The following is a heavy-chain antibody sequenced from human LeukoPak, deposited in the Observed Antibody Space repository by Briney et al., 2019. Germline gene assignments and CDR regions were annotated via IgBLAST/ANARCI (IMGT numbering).Heavy chain of an antibody. CDR2: IYTSGST. J-gene: IGHJ4*02. V-gene: IGHV4-61*02. CDR1: GGSISSGSYY. Sequence: PSETLSLTCTVSGGSISSGSYYWSWIRQPAGKGLEWIGRIYTSGSTNYNPSLKSRVTISVDTSKNQFSLKLSSVTAADTAVYYCARGGYDHFDYWGQGTLVTVSS. D-gene: IGHD5-12*01. CDR3: ARGGYDHFDY.